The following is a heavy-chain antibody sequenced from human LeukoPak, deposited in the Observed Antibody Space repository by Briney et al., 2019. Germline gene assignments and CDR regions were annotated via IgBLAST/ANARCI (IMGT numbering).Heavy chain of an antibody. CDR1: GFTFSSYA. Sequence: PGGSLRLSCAASGFTFSSYAMSWVRQAPGKGLECVSSISSSGAYIYYADSVKGRFTISRDNAKKSLYLQMNSLRAEDTAIYYCVGNYYDSSGPDYRGQGTLVTVSS. J-gene: IGHJ4*02. D-gene: IGHD3-22*01. CDR3: VGNYYDSSGPDY. V-gene: IGHV3-21*01. CDR2: ISSSGAYI.